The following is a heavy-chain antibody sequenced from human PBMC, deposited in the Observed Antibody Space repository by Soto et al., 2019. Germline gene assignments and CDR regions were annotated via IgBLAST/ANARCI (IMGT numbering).Heavy chain of an antibody. Sequence: SETLSLTCTVSGGSISSYYWIWIRQPPGQGLEWIGYIYYSGSTNYNPSLKGRVTISVDTSRNQFSLKLSSVTAADTAVYYCAKGYSSGWSENWIDPWGQGTLVTVSS. CDR3: AKGYSSGWSENWIDP. D-gene: IGHD6-19*01. J-gene: IGHJ5*02. CDR2: IYYSGST. V-gene: IGHV4-59*08. CDR1: GGSISSYY.